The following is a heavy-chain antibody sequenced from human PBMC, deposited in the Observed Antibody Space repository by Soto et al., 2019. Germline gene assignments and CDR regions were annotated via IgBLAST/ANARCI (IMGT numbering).Heavy chain of an antibody. D-gene: IGHD6-13*01. CDR1: GFTFSSYW. Sequence: PGGSLRRSCAASGFTFSSYWIHWVRQNPGKGLEWVSRIEGDGSSTTSADSVKGRFTVSRDDARNTLYLQTSSLRADDTAIYYCAREGLDTAGFFDVWGQGTMVTVSS. CDR3: AREGLDTAGFFDV. V-gene: IGHV3-74*01. J-gene: IGHJ3*01. CDR2: IEGDGSST.